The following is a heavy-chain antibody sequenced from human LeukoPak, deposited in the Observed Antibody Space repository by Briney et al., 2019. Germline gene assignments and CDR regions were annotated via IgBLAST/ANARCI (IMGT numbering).Heavy chain of an antibody. J-gene: IGHJ4*02. CDR3: GRDLVYNNGYGEFDY. V-gene: IGHV3-11*04. D-gene: IGHD5-18*01. CDR2: ISSSGSTI. Sequence: KPGGPLRLSCAASVFTFSDYYMSLIRQAPGERLEWVSYISSSGSTIYYADSVKGRFTISRDNDKISLYLQKNSMSAEDTAVYYCGRDLVYNNGYGEFDYWGQGTLVTVSS. CDR1: VFTFSDYY.